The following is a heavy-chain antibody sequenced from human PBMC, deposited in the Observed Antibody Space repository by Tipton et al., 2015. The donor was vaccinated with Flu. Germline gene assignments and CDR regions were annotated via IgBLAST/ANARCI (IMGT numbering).Heavy chain of an antibody. CDR3: SRIRASGGGQIWFDP. Sequence: LRLSCAVYGGSFSGYYCSWIRQPPGKGLEWIGEINHSGSTNYNPSLKSRDTISVDTSKNQFSLKLSSVTAADTAVYYCSRIRASGGGQIWFDPWGQGTLVTVSS. CDR1: GGSFSGYY. CDR2: INHSGST. J-gene: IGHJ5*02. D-gene: IGHD6-19*01. V-gene: IGHV4-34*01.